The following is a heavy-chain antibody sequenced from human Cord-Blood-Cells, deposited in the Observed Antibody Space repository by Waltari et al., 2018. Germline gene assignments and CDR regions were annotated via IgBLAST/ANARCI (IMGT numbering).Heavy chain of an antibody. J-gene: IGHJ4*02. CDR2: MYHSGRT. V-gene: IGHV4-38-2*02. Sequence: QVQLQESGPGLVKPSETLSLTCAVSGYSISSGYYWGWIRQPPGKGREWIGSMYHSGRTYDNPARESRVTMSVDTCKSQFSLKLSSVTAADTAVYYCARDCRRYCSSTSCYNFDYWGQGTLVTVSS. CDR1: GYSISSGYY. CDR3: ARDCRRYCSSTSCYNFDY. D-gene: IGHD2-2*02.